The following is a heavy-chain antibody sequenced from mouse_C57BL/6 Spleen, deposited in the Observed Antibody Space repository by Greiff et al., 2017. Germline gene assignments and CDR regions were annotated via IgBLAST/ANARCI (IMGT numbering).Heavy chain of an antibody. J-gene: IGHJ2*01. V-gene: IGHV1-69*01. Sequence: QVQLQQPGAELVMPGASVKLSCKASGYTFPSYWMHWVKQRPGQGLEWIGEIDPSDSYTNYNQKFKGKSTLTVDKSSSTAYMQLSSLTSEDSAVYYCARYYYGRDFDYWGQGTTLTVSS. CDR2: IDPSDSYT. CDR3: ARYYYGRDFDY. CDR1: GYTFPSYW. D-gene: IGHD1-1*01.